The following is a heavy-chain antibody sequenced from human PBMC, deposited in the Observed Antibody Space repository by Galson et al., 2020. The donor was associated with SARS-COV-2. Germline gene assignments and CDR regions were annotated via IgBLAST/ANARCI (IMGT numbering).Heavy chain of an antibody. D-gene: IGHD2-21*02. CDR2: ISAYNGNT. CDR1: GYTFTSYG. CDR3: ARVGDCYYMEECYYYYYGMDV. Sequence: ASVKVSCKASGYTFTSYGISWVRQAPGQGLEWMGWISAYNGNTNYAQKLQGRVTMTTDTSTSTAYMELRSLRSDDTAVYYCARVGDCYYMEECYYYYYGMDVWGQGTTVTVSS. V-gene: IGHV1-18*04. J-gene: IGHJ6*02.